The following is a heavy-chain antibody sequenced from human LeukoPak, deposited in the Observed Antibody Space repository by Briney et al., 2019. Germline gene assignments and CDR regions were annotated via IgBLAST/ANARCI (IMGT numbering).Heavy chain of an antibody. V-gene: IGHV1-46*01. CDR3: ARDLLPIGYIGSPVGATTGDNFDY. CDR2: INPSGGST. J-gene: IGHJ4*02. CDR1: GYTFTSYY. Sequence: ASVKVSCKASGYTFTSYYMHWVRQAAGQGLEWMGIINPSGGSTSYAQKFQGRVTMTRDTSTSTVYMELSSLRSEDTAVYYCARDLLPIGYIGSPVGATTGDNFDYWGQGTLVTVSS. D-gene: IGHD1-26*01.